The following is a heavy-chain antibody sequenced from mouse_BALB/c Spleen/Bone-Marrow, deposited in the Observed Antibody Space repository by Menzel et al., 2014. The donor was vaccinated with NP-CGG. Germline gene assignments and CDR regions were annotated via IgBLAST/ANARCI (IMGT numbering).Heavy chain of an antibody. CDR2: IRNKAKGYTT. CDR3: ARDENVGIYWYFDV. J-gene: IGHJ1*01. V-gene: IGHV7-3*02. Sequence: EVQLVESGGGLVQPGGSLRLSCATSGFTFTDYYMSWVRQPPGKALEWLGFIRNKAKGYTTDYSASVKGRFTISRDNSQSISYLQMNTLRAEDSATYYCARDENVGIYWYFDVWGAGTTVTVSS. CDR1: GFTFTDYY.